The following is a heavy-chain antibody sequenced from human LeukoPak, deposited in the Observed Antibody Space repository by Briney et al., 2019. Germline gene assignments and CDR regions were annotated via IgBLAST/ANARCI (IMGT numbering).Heavy chain of an antibody. Sequence: ASVKVSCKASGYTFTSYGISWVRQAPGQGLEWMGWISAYNGNTNYVQKLQGRVTMTTDTSTSTAYMELRSLRSDDTAVYYCARGDCSSTICYSPMDVWGKGTTVTVSS. V-gene: IGHV1-18*01. CDR2: ISAYNGNT. D-gene: IGHD2-2*01. CDR1: GYTFTSYG. CDR3: ARGDCSSTICYSPMDV. J-gene: IGHJ6*03.